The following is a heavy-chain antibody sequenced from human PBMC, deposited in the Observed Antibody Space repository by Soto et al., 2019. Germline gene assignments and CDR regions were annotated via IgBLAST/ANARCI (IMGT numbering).Heavy chain of an antibody. CDR3: ARGSESDLRYFDWLPNHFDY. Sequence: GESLKISCKGSGYSFTSYWIGWVRQMPGKGLEWMGIIYPGDSDTRYSPSFQGQVTISADKSISTAYLQWSSLKASDTAMYYCARGSESDLRYFDWLPNHFDYWGQGTLVTVSS. V-gene: IGHV5-51*01. D-gene: IGHD3-9*01. CDR2: IYPGDSDT. CDR1: GYSFTSYW. J-gene: IGHJ4*02.